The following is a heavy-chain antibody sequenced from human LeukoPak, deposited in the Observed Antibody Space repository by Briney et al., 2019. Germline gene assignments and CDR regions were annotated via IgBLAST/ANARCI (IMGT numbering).Heavy chain of an antibody. CDR1: GGSFSGYY. V-gene: IGHV4-34*01. Sequence: PSETPSLTCAVYGGSFSGYYWSWIRQPPGKGLEWIGEINHSGSTNYNPSLKSRVTISVDTSKNQFSLKLSSVTAADTAVYYCARGRFHYYDSSGYYYWDYWGQGTLVTVSS. D-gene: IGHD3-22*01. CDR3: ARGRFHYYDSSGYYYWDY. CDR2: INHSGST. J-gene: IGHJ4*02.